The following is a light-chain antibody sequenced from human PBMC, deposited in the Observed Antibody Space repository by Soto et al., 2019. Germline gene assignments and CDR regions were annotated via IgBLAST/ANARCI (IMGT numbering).Light chain of an antibody. CDR3: QQYNNLWT. CDR2: KAS. V-gene: IGKV1-5*03. J-gene: IGKJ1*01. Sequence: DIQMTQSPSTLSASVGDRVTITCRASQSISSWLAWYQQKPGKAPKLLIYKASNLESGVPSRFSGSGSGTEFTLTISSLQPDDVATYYCQQYNNLWTFGQGTKVEIK. CDR1: QSISSW.